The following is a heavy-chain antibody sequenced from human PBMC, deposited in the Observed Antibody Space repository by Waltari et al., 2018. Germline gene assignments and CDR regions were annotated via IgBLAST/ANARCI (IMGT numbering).Heavy chain of an antibody. CDR1: GGSISSVAYY. CDR2: IFYSGAT. D-gene: IGHD1-26*01. J-gene: IGHJ2*01. Sequence: QLQLQESGPGLVKPSETVSLTCTVSGGSISSVAYYWGWVRQPPGKGLEIIASIFYSGATYYNPSLESRVTISVDTSKNQFSLELTSVTDADTAVYYCARQEYYYVKGYFDLWGRGTLVTVSS. CDR3: ARQEYYYVKGYFDL. V-gene: IGHV4-39*01.